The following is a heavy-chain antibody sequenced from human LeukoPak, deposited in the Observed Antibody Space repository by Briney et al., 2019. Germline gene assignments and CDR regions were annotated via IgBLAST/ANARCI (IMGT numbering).Heavy chain of an antibody. V-gene: IGHV1-2*06. Sequence: ASVKVSCKASGYTFIDYYLHWVRQAPGQGLEWMGRINPNSGGAKYGQKFQGRVTMTRDTSVTTVYMELSRLRSDDTAVYYCARDHPYLATVTSFDPWGQGTLVTVSS. CDR2: INPNSGGA. D-gene: IGHD4-17*01. CDR1: GYTFIDYY. J-gene: IGHJ5*02. CDR3: ARDHPYLATVTSFDP.